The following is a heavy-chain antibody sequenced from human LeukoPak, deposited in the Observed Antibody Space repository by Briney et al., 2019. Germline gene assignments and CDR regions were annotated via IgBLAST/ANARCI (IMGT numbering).Heavy chain of an antibody. D-gene: IGHD3-9*01. CDR2: IYYVGST. Sequence: SWVRQAPGKGLEWIGYIYYVGSTYYNPSLKSRVTMSVDTSKNQFSLTLSSVTAADTAVYYCARQFYDIFMDVWGQGTTVTGSS. J-gene: IGHJ6*02. V-gene: IGHV4-30-4*08. CDR3: ARQFYDIFMDV.